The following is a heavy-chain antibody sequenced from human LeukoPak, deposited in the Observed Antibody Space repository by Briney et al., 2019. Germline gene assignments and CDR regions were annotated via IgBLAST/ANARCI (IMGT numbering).Heavy chain of an antibody. Sequence: SETLSLTCTVSGGSISSYYWSWIRQPPGKGLEWIGYIYYSGSTNYNPSLKSRVTISVDTSKNQFSLKLSSVTAADTALYYCASHLTYYYDSSGRRDAFDIWGQGTKVTVSS. CDR3: ASHLTYYYDSSGRRDAFDI. V-gene: IGHV4-59*01. CDR1: GGSISSYY. D-gene: IGHD3-22*01. J-gene: IGHJ3*02. CDR2: IYYSGST.